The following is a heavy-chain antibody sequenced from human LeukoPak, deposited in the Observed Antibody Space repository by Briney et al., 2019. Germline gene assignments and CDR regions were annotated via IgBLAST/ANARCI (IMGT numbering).Heavy chain of an antibody. V-gene: IGHV1-18*01. CDR1: GYPFASYG. CDR2: VSAKTGHT. D-gene: IGHD6-19*01. CDR3: ARDSGNTGWFDP. Sequence: ASVKVSCKASGYPFASYGISWVRQAPGQGLEWMGWVSAKTGHTNYAQHHRGRVTMTTDTYTTTAYLELRSLRSDDTAVYYCARDSGNTGWFDPWGQGTLVTVSS. J-gene: IGHJ5*02.